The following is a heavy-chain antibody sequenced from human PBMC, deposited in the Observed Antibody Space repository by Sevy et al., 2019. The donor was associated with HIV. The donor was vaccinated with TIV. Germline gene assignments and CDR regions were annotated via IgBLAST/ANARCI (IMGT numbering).Heavy chain of an antibody. CDR1: GYTFTGYY. D-gene: IGHD3-22*01. Sequence: ASVKVSCKASGYTFTGYYMHWVRQAPGQGLEWMGRINPNSGGTNYAQKFQGRVTMTRDTSISTAYMELSRLRSDDMAVYYCARDLMIVVGNYGMDVWGQGTTVTVSS. CDR2: INPNSGGT. J-gene: IGHJ6*02. CDR3: ARDLMIVVGNYGMDV. V-gene: IGHV1-2*06.